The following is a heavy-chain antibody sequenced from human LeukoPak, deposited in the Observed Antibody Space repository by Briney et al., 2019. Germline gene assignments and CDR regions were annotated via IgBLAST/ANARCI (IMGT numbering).Heavy chain of an antibody. D-gene: IGHD3-10*01. V-gene: IGHV4-59*08. Sequence: PSETLSLTCTVSGGSIRSYYWSWIRQPPGKGLEWIGYIYYSGSTNTNYNPSLKSRVTLSVDTSKNQFSLKLSSVTAADTAVYYCARVTWFGETRRFDYWGQGTLVTVSS. CDR1: GGSIRSYY. CDR2: IYYSGSTNT. J-gene: IGHJ4*02. CDR3: ARVTWFGETRRFDY.